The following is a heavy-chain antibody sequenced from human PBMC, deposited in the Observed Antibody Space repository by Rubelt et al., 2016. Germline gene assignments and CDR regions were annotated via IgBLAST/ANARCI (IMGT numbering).Heavy chain of an antibody. Sequence: SCVASGFTFSNYGMNWVRQAPGKGLEWVAVISDDGSHKSYADSVKGRFTISRDNSKNTLYLQMDSLRAEDTAVYYCARSSVYCTTISCYGGGLLDYWGQGTLVTVSS. CDR3: ARSSVYCTTISCYGGGLLDY. J-gene: IGHJ4*02. CDR2: ISDDGSHK. D-gene: IGHD2-2*01. V-gene: IGHV3-30*03. CDR1: GFTFSNYG.